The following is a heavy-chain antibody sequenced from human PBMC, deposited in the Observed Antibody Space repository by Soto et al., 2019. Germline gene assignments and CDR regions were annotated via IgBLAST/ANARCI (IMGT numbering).Heavy chain of an antibody. CDR2: INAGNGNT. V-gene: IGHV1-3*01. CDR3: ARDSPVRTGTTTFDYYYGMDV. CDR1: GYTFTSYA. J-gene: IGHJ6*02. D-gene: IGHD1-7*01. Sequence: GSSVKVSCKASGYTFTSYARHWVRQNPGQRLEWMGWINAGNGNTKYSQKFQGRVTITRDTSASTAYMELSSLRSEDTAVYYCARDSPVRTGTTTFDYYYGMDVWGQGTTVTVSS.